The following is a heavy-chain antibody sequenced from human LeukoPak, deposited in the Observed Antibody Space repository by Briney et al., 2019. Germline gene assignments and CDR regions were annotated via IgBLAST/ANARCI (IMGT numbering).Heavy chain of an antibody. Sequence: SQTLSLTCAISGDSVSSNSAAWNWIRQSPSRGLEWLGRTYYRSKWYNDYAVSVKSRITINPDTSKNQFSLRLNSVTAADTAVYYCASETVASSVVHYWGQGALVTVSS. CDR2: TYYRSKWYN. CDR1: GDSVSSNSAA. CDR3: ASETVASSVVHY. V-gene: IGHV6-1*01. J-gene: IGHJ4*02. D-gene: IGHD6-19*01.